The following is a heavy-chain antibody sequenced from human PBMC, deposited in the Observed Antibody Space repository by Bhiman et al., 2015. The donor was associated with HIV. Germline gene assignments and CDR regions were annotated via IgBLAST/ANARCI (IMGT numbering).Heavy chain of an antibody. D-gene: IGHD1-26*01. CDR1: GFSFSDHW. J-gene: IGHJ4*02. CDR3: CDVGAVY. V-gene: IGHV3-72*01. CDR2: AKTRTENHFT. Sequence: EVHLVESGGGLVQPGGSLRLSCAASGFSFSDHWMDWVRQAPGKGLELIGRAKTRTENHFTEYAASVEGRFTIARDDSKNSVYLQMNSLKTEDTAVYYCCDVGAVYWGQGTLVTVSS.